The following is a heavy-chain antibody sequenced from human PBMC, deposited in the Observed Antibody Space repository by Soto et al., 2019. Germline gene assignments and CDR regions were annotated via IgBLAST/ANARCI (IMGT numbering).Heavy chain of an antibody. D-gene: IGHD5-12*01. CDR2: ISYDGSNK. Sequence: GGALRVTCAAPGFTFSSYGMHWVRQAPGKGLEWVAVISYDGSNKYYADSVKGRFTISRDNSKNTLYLQMNSLRAEDTAVYYCAKGGDGYKIDYYYGMDVWGQGTTVTVSS. CDR1: GFTFSSYG. V-gene: IGHV3-30*18. J-gene: IGHJ6*02. CDR3: AKGGDGYKIDYYYGMDV.